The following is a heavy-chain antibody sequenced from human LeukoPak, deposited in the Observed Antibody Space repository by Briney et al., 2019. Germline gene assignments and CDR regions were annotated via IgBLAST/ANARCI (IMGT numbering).Heavy chain of an antibody. D-gene: IGHD6-13*01. J-gene: IGHJ4*02. Sequence: SETLSLTCTVSGGSISSSSYYWGWIRQPPGKGLEWIGSIYYSGSTYYNPSLKSRVTISVDTSKNQFSLKLSSVTAADTAVYYCARVGPGYSSSWYTEGVYYFDYWGQGTLVTVSS. CDR2: IYYSGST. CDR3: ARVGPGYSSSWYTEGVYYFDY. V-gene: IGHV4-39*07. CDR1: GGSISSSSYY.